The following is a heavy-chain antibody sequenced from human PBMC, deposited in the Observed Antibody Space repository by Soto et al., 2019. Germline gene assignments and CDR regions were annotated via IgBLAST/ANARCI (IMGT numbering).Heavy chain of an antibody. Sequence: ASWKVSCKASGYTFTSYYMHWVRQAPGQGLEWMGIINPSGGSTSYAQKFQGRVTMTRDTSTSTVYMELSSLRSEDTAVYYCARDTGWELPLYYYYGMDVWGQGTTVTVSS. CDR1: GYTFTSYY. D-gene: IGHD1-26*01. V-gene: IGHV1-46*01. CDR3: ARDTGWELPLYYYYGMDV. J-gene: IGHJ6*02. CDR2: INPSGGST.